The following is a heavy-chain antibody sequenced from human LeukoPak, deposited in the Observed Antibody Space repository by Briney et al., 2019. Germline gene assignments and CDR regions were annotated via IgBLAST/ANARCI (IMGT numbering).Heavy chain of an antibody. CDR2: ISPSSSTI. J-gene: IGHJ4*02. CDR3: AGEGIAVAGVDY. D-gene: IGHD6-13*01. CDR1: GFTFSGYG. V-gene: IGHV3-48*01. Sequence: GGSLRLSCAASGFTFSGYGMNWVRQAPGKGLEWVSYISPSSSTIYYADSVKGRFTISRDNSKNTLYLQMNSLRAEDTAVYYCAGEGIAVAGVDYWGQGTLVTVSS.